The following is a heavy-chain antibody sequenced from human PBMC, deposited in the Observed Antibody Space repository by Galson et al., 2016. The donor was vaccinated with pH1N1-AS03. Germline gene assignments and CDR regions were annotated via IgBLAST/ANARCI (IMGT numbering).Heavy chain of an antibody. J-gene: IGHJ4*02. CDR2: IWYDGSYK. CDR1: GFTLSNYG. Sequence: SLRLSCAASGFTLSNYGMHWVRQAPGKGLEWVAVIWYDGSYKNYAASVKGRFTISRDNSKTTLYLQMNSLRAEDKALYYCADPLCLPWGQGTLITVSS. CDR3: ADPLCLP. V-gene: IGHV3-33*01. D-gene: IGHD3-16*01.